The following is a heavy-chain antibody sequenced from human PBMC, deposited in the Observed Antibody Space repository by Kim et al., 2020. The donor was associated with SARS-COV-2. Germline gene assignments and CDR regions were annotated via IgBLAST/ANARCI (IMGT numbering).Heavy chain of an antibody. V-gene: IGHV4-34*01. D-gene: IGHD2-15*01. Sequence: SETLSLTCAVYGGSFSGYYWSWIRQPPGKGLEWIGEINHSGSTNYDPSLKSRVTISVDTSKNQFSLKLNSVTAADTAVYYCARGSTVVTPGWFDPWGQGTLVTVSS. CDR1: GGSFSGYY. J-gene: IGHJ5*02. CDR2: INHSGST. CDR3: ARGSTVVTPGWFDP.